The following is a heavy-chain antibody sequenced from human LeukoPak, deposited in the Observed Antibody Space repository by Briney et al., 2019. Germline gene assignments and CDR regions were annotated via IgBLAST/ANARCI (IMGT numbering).Heavy chain of an antibody. J-gene: IGHJ5*02. CDR1: GFIFSSHA. D-gene: IGHD6-19*01. CDR2: ISGSGGMT. CDR3: AKDSAVAGTNWFDP. V-gene: IGHV3-23*01. Sequence: GGSLRLSCAASGFIFSSHAMNWVRQAPGKGLEWVSVISGSGGMTYYADSVKGRFTISRDNSKNTLYLQMNSLRAEDTAVYYCAKDSAVAGTNWFDPWGQGTLVTVSS.